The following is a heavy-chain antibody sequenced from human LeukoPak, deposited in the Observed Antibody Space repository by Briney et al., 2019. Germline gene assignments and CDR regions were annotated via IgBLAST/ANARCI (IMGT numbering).Heavy chain of an antibody. CDR1: GFTFSNYA. J-gene: IGHJ6*03. V-gene: IGHV3-23*01. Sequence: GGSLRLSCAASGFTFSNYAMRWVRQAPGKGLEWVSGISGSGDSAYYADSVKGRFTISRDNSKNTLYLQMNSLRAEDTALYYCAKSRNFYYYFMEVSGRGTKVTISS. CDR2: ISGSGDSA. CDR3: AKSRNFYYYFMEV.